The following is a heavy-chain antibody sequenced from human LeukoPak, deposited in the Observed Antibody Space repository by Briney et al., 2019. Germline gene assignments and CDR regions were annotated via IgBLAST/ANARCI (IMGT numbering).Heavy chain of an antibody. V-gene: IGHV1-58*02. CDR3: AADLKSRWSFDY. J-gene: IGHJ4*02. D-gene: IGHD3-3*01. CDR2: IVVGSGNT. Sequence: GASVKVSCKASGFTFTSSAMQWVRQDRGQRLEWIGWIVVGSGNTNYAQKFQERVTITRDMSTSTAYMELSSLRAEDTPVYYCAADLKSRWSFDYWGQGTLVTVSS. CDR1: GFTFTSSA.